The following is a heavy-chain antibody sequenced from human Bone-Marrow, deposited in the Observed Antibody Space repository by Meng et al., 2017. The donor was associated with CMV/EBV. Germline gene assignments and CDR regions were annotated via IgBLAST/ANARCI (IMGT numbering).Heavy chain of an antibody. Sequence: GESLKISCSASGFIFSNYDIHWVRQAPGKGLEWVAVIRYDGTSTYYVDSVKGRFTISRDNSRNTVDLQVNSLKAEDTALYYCAKDSYGMDVWGQRKSVTVSS. J-gene: IGHJ6*02. V-gene: IGHV3-30*02. CDR1: GFIFSNYD. CDR3: AKDSYGMDV. CDR2: IRYDGTST.